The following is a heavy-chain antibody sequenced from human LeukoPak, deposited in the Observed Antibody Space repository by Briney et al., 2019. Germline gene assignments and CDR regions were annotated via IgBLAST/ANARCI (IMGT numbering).Heavy chain of an antibody. CDR1: GFTFSSYG. J-gene: IGHJ4*02. V-gene: IGHV3-30*18. D-gene: IGHD3-22*01. CDR2: ISYDGSNK. Sequence: GGSLRLSCAASGFTFSSYGMHWVRQAPGKGLEWVAVISYDGSNKYYADSVKGRFTISRDNSKNTLYLQMNSLRAEDTAVYYCAKEAETYYYDSSGYSEFDYWGQGTLVTVSS. CDR3: AKEAETYYYDSSGYSEFDY.